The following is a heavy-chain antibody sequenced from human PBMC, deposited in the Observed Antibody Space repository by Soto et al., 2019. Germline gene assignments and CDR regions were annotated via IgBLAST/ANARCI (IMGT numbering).Heavy chain of an antibody. Sequence: TCTVSGGSISSGGYYWSWIRQHPGKGLEWIGYIYYSGSTYYNPSLKSRVTISVDTSKNQFSLKLSSVTAADTAVYYCASTRRYSSSWPRGMDVWGQGTTVTVSS. J-gene: IGHJ6*02. V-gene: IGHV4-31*03. CDR3: ASTRRYSSSWPRGMDV. D-gene: IGHD6-13*01. CDR2: IYYSGST. CDR1: GGSISSGGYY.